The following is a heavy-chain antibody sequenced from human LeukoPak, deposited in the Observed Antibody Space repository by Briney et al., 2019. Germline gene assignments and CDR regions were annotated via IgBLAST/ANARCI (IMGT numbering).Heavy chain of an antibody. V-gene: IGHV3-11*01. CDR1: GFTFSDYN. D-gene: IGHD2-15*01. CDR3: ARGPWRVYSSEYYYYYMDV. J-gene: IGHJ6*03. Sequence: GGSLRLSCAASGFTFSDYNMRWIRPAPGKGLAWVSSISRSGSTKYYADSVKGRFTISRDNAKNSLFLQMNSLRAEDTAVYYCARGPWRVYSSEYYYYYMDVWGKGTTVTISS. CDR2: ISRSGSTK.